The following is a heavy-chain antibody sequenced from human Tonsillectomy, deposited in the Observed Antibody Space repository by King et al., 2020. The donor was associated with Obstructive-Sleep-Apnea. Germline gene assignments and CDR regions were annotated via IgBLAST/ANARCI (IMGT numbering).Heavy chain of an antibody. CDR1: GDPINSGGYY. D-gene: IGHD2/OR15-2a*01. CDR2: ILHSGGS. V-gene: IGHV4-31*03. CDR3: ARGGTYAVYGTFDI. J-gene: IGHJ3*02. Sequence: VPLQESGPGLVKPSQTLSLTCTVSGDPINSGGYYWTWIRHHPGEGLEWIGYILHSGGSSYNPSLKSRLTISVDTSKSEFSLILTSVTAADTAVYYCARGGTYAVYGTFDIWGPGTMVTVSS.